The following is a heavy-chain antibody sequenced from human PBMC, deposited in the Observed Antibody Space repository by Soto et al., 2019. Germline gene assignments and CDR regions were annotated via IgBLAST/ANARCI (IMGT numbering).Heavy chain of an antibody. V-gene: IGHV4-39*01. D-gene: IGHD3-10*01. CDR2: IYYSGST. CDR3: ARHRAGIAMVRGVLDP. Sequence: SETLSLTCTVSGGSISSSSYYWGWIRQPPGKGLEWIGSIYYSGSTYYNPSLKSRVTISVDTSKNQFSLKLSSVTAADTAVYYCARHRAGIAMVRGVLDPWGQGTLVTVSS. CDR1: GGSISSSSYY. J-gene: IGHJ5*02.